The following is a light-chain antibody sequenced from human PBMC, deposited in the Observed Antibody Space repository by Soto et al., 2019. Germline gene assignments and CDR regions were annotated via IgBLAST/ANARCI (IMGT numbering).Light chain of an antibody. CDR1: QTVSSTY. CDR3: QQFGTSPIT. V-gene: IGKV3-20*01. J-gene: IGKJ5*01. Sequence: EIALTQSPGTLSLSPGERATLSCRTSQTVSSTYFAWYQQRPGLAPRLLFSDASTRATGIPDRFTCSGSGRDVTLTISRLEPEDSAVYYCQQFGTSPITFGQGTRLEMK. CDR2: DAS.